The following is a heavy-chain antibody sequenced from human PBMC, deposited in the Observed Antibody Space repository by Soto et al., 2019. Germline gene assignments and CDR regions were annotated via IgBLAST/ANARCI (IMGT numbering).Heavy chain of an antibody. J-gene: IGHJ4*02. Sequence: QLQLQESGSGLVKPSQTLSLTCAVSGGSISSGGYSWSWIRQPPGKGLEWIVYIYHSGSTYYNPSLKSRVDISVDRSKNQISLRLSSVIAADTAVYYCARGMTTVTTFDYWGQGTLVTVSS. CDR2: IYHSGST. CDR3: ARGMTTVTTFDY. V-gene: IGHV4-30-2*01. D-gene: IGHD4-17*01. CDR1: GGSISSGGYS.